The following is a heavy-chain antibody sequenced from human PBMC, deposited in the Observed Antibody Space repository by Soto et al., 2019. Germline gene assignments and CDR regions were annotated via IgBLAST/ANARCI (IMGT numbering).Heavy chain of an antibody. CDR2: IYYSGST. V-gene: IGHV4-31*03. CDR1: GGSISSGGYY. CDR3: ARASHGTTGYSPPLAYY. D-gene: IGHD2-2*03. Sequence: SETLSLTCTVSGGSISSGGYYWSWIRQHPGKGLEWIGYIYYSGSTYYNPSLKSRDTISVDTSKNQFSLKLSSVTAADTAVYYCARASHGTTGYSPPLAYYWGQGTLVTVSS. J-gene: IGHJ4*02.